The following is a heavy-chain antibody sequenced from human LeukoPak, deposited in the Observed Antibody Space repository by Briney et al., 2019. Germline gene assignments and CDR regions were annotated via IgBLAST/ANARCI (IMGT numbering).Heavy chain of an antibody. D-gene: IGHD4-17*01. CDR2: IYHSGST. J-gene: IGHJ3*02. CDR3: AREQDYGDYAAFDI. Sequence: SETLSLTCSVSGYSISSGYYWGWIRQPPRKGLEWIGSIYHSGSTYYNPSFKSRVTISVDMSKNQFSLRLTSVTAAGTAVYYCAREQDYGDYAAFDIWAQGTMVTVSP. CDR1: GYSISSGYY. V-gene: IGHV4-38-2*02.